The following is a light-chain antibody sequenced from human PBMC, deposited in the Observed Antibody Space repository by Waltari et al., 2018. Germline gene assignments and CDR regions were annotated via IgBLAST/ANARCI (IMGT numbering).Light chain of an antibody. V-gene: IGLV3-1*01. CDR1: KLGDKY. J-gene: IGLJ2*01. Sequence: SYELTQPPSVSVSPGQTASITCSGDKLGDKYASWYQQRPGQSPVLVIYQDNKRPSGIPHLFSDSNTGTTATLTSSGTQAMEEADYYCQACDGTTAGVLFGGGTKLTVL. CDR2: QDN. CDR3: QACDGTTAGVL.